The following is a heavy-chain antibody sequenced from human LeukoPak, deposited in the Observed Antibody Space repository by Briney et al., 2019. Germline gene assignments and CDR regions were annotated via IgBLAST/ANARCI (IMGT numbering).Heavy chain of an antibody. D-gene: IGHD2-15*01. CDR1: GGSVSNGNFY. V-gene: IGHV4-61*01. CDR3: GRIHRYCSGGACYVLDN. CDR2: IYYTGSA. J-gene: IGHJ4*02. Sequence: PSETLSLTCTVSGGSVSNGNFYWSWLRQPPGTALEWIGYIYYTGSAYYSPSLEGRVRISVDTSKNQFSVKLNSVTAADTAVYYCGRIHRYCSGGACYVLDNWGQGTLVAVSS.